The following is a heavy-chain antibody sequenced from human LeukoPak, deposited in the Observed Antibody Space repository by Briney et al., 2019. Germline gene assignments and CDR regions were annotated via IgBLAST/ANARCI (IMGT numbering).Heavy chain of an antibody. CDR2: ISSSSSYI. CDR3: ARDALNWNDGDYYGMDV. J-gene: IGHJ6*02. Sequence: GGSLRLSCAASGFTFSSYSMNWVRQAPGKGLEWVSSISSSSSYIYYADSVKGRFTISRDNAKNSLYLQMNSLRAEDTAVYYCARDALNWNDGDYYGMDVWGQGTTATVSS. V-gene: IGHV3-21*01. D-gene: IGHD1-1*01. CDR1: GFTFSSYS.